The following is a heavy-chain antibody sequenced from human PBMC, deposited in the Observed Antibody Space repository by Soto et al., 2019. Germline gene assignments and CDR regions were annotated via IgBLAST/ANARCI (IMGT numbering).Heavy chain of an antibody. CDR2: ISYDGSNK. J-gene: IGHJ4*02. V-gene: IGHV3-30-3*01. D-gene: IGHD5-12*01. Sequence: QVQLVESGGGVVQPGRSLRLSCAASGFTFSSYAMHWVRQAPGKGLEWVAVISYDGSNKYYADSVKGRFTISRDNSKNTLYLQMNSLRAEDTAVYYCARDDEMATITPPFDYWGQGTLVTVSS. CDR3: ARDDEMATITPPFDY. CDR1: GFTFSSYA.